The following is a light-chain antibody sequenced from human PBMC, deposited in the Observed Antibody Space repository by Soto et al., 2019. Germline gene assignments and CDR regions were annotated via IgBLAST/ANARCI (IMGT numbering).Light chain of an antibody. CDR3: TSYAGGNNV. Sequence: QSALTQPPSASGSPGQSVTISCTGTSSDVRGYNYVSWYQQHPGKVPKLVVYEVNKRPSGVPDRFSGSKSGNTASLTVSGLQAEDEADYYCTSYAGGNNVFGTGTKLTVL. CDR1: SSDVRGYNY. V-gene: IGLV2-8*01. CDR2: EVN. J-gene: IGLJ1*01.